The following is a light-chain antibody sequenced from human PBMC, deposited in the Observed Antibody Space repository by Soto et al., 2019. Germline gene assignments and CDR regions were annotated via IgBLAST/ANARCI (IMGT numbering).Light chain of an antibody. J-gene: IGLJ2*01. CDR2: QDS. V-gene: IGLV3-1*01. CDR1: KLGDKY. CDR3: QAWDSSTRVV. Sequence: SYELTQPSSVSVSSGQTASITCSGDKLGDKYACWYQQKPGQSPVLVIYQDSKRPSGIPERFSGSNSGNTATLTISGTQAMDEADYYCQAWDSSTRVVFGGGTKFTV.